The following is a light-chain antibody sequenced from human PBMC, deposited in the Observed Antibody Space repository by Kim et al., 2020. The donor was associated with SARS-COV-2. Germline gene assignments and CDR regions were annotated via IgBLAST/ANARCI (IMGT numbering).Light chain of an antibody. CDR1: SSDVGGSNY. CDR2: DVS. J-gene: IGLJ2*01. V-gene: IGLV2-14*03. Sequence: GQSIPISCTGTSSDVGGSNYVSWYQQHPGKAPKLMIYDVSNRPSGVSNRFSGSKSGNTASLTISGLQAEDEADYYCSSYTSSSHVVFGGGTQLTVL. CDR3: SSYTSSSHVV.